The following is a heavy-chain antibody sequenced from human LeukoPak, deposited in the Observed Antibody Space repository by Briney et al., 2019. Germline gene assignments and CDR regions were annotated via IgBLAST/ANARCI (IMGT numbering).Heavy chain of an antibody. J-gene: IGHJ4*02. V-gene: IGHV1-8*01. CDR1: GYTFTSYD. CDR3: AGGGGIAEAGTD. Sequence: ASVKVSCKASGYTFTSYDINWVRQATGQGLEWMGWMNPNSGNTGYAQKFQGRVTMTRNTSISPAYMELSSLRSEDTALYYCAGGGGIAEAGTDWGQGTLVTVSS. CDR2: MNPNSGNT. D-gene: IGHD6-13*01.